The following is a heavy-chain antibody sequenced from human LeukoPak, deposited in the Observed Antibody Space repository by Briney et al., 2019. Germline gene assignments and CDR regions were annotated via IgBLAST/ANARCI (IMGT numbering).Heavy chain of an antibody. V-gene: IGHV1-18*01. J-gene: IGHJ5*02. D-gene: IGHD4-17*01. CDR1: GYTFTSYG. CDR3: ARASGYGDYHNWFDP. Sequence: ASVKVSCKASGYTFTSYGISWVRHAPGQGLEWMGWISAYNGNTNYAQKLQGRVTMTTDTSTSTAYMELRSLRSDDTAVYYCARASGYGDYHNWFDPWGQGTLVTVSS. CDR2: ISAYNGNT.